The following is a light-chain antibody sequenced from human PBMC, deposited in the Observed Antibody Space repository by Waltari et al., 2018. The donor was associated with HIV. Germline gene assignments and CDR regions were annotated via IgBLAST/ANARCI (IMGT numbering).Light chain of an antibody. Sequence: QSALTQPASVSGSPGQSLTISCTGTSRAIGAYNYVSWYQQHPGNAPKLIIYDVGTRPSGVSDRFSGSKSGNTASLTISGLQSEDEADYHCCAYAGPTGLSEVLGGGTKLTVL. CDR2: DVG. CDR1: SRAIGAYNY. CDR3: CAYAGPTGLSEV. J-gene: IGLJ2*01. V-gene: IGLV2-23*02.